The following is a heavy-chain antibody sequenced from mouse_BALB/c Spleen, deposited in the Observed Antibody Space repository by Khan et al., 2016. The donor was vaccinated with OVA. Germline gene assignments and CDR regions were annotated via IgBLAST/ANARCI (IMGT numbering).Heavy chain of an antibody. V-gene: IGHV1S135*01. J-gene: IGHJ3*01. CDR3: ASGTFDY. CDR1: GYSFTSYY. D-gene: IGHD3-1*01. Sequence: VQLQQPGPELMKPGASVNISCKASGYSFTSYYIHWEKQSHGKSLEWIGYIDPFNGGTDYNQKFKGKATLTVDKSSNTAYMHLSSLTSEDSAVYSCASGTFDYWGQGTLVTVSA. CDR2: IDPFNGGT.